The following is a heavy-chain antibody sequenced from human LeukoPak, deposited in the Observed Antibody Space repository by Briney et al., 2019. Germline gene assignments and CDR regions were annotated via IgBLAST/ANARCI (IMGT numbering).Heavy chain of an antibody. CDR1: GYSFTAYY. CDR2: INPKSGDT. CDR3: ARNGGDSGGNFDY. V-gene: IGHV1-2*02. J-gene: IGHJ4*02. Sequence: GASVKVSCKTSGYSFTAYYIHWVRQAPGQGLEWMGWINPKSGDTNYAQKFQGRVTLTRDTSISTAYMDLSRLRSDDTAVYYCARNGGDSGGNFDYWGQGPLVTVSS. D-gene: IGHD4-23*01.